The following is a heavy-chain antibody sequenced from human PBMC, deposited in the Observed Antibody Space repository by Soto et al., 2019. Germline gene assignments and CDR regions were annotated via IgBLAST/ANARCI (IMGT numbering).Heavy chain of an antibody. Sequence: ASVKVSCKASGGTFSSYTISWVRQAPGQGLEWMGRIIPILGIANYAQKYQGRVTITADKSTSTAYMELSSLISEDTAVYYCARETPVDAFDIWGQGTMVTVSS. CDR3: ARETPVDAFDI. CDR1: GGTFSSYT. CDR2: IIPILGIA. V-gene: IGHV1-69*04. J-gene: IGHJ3*02.